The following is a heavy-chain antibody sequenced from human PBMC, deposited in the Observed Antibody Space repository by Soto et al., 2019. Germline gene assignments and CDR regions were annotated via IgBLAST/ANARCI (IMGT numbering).Heavy chain of an antibody. V-gene: IGHV1-46*01. CDR3: ARGGHVVVVTAALDY. CDR1: GATFTDYY. D-gene: IGHD2-21*02. Sequence: QVQLMQSGAEVKKPGASVKVSCKASGATFTDYYIHRVRQAPGQELEWMGTVNPSGGHTTYAQHFLGRVPMTRDTSTSTLYMELTSLTSDDTAIYYCARGGHVVVVTAALDYWGQGTLVPVSS. J-gene: IGHJ4*02. CDR2: VNPSGGHT.